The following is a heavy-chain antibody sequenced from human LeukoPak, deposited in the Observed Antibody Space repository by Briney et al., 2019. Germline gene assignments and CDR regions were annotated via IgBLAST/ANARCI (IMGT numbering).Heavy chain of an antibody. CDR1: GFTFSSYS. D-gene: IGHD3-22*01. CDR3: ARDGICYYDSSGYYPIDY. Sequence: GGSLRLSCAASGFTFSSYSMNWVRQAPGKGLEWVSSISSSSSYIYYADSVKGRFTISRDNAKNSLYLQMNSLRAEDTAVYYCARDGICYYDSSGYYPIDYWGQGTLVTVSS. CDR2: ISSSSSYI. J-gene: IGHJ4*02. V-gene: IGHV3-21*01.